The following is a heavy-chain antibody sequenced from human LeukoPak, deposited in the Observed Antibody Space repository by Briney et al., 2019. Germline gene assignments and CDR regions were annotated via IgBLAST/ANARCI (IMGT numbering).Heavy chain of an antibody. CDR1: GFALRSYA. J-gene: IGHJ2*01. D-gene: IGHD6-19*01. V-gene: IGHV3-23*01. Sequence: PGGSLRLSCAASGFALRSYAISWVRQAPGKGLEWVSSISGSGGSTYYADFVKGRFTISRDNFKNTVYLQMNSLRAEDTAAYYCAKDARGIGWHLLWYFDLWGRGTLISVSS. CDR2: ISGSGGST. CDR3: AKDARGIGWHLLWYFDL.